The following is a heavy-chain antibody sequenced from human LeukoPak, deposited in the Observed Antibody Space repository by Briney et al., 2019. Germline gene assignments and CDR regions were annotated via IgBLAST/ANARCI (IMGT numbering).Heavy chain of an antibody. J-gene: IGHJ4*02. Sequence: GESLKISCAASGFTLSDYWMNWVRQVPGKGPVWVSHISPDGRNIAYADSVKGRFTISRDSAKNTLYLQMNSLRVGDTAVYYCVRDGGGTTPYDCWGQGTLVTVSS. CDR3: VRDGGGTTPYDC. CDR1: GFTLSDYW. V-gene: IGHV3-74*01. D-gene: IGHD1-7*01. CDR2: ISPDGRNI.